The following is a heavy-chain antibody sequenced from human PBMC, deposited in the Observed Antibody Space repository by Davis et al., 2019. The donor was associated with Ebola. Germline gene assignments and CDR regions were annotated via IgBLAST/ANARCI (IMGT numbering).Heavy chain of an antibody. CDR1: GGTFSSYA. D-gene: IGHD6-19*01. CDR3: ARVPPYSSGWPRGWYFDL. Sequence: SVKVSCKASGGTFSSYAISWVRQAPGQGLEWMGGIIPIFGTANYAQKFQGRVTITADESTSTAYMELSSLRSEDTAVYYCARVPPYSSGWPRGWYFDLWGRGTLVTVSS. V-gene: IGHV1-69*13. CDR2: IIPIFGTA. J-gene: IGHJ2*01.